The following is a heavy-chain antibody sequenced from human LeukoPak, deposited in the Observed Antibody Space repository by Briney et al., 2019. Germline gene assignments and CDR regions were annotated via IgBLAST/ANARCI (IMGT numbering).Heavy chain of an antibody. CDR3: ARDSLTTTASDY. J-gene: IGHJ4*02. V-gene: IGHV1-18*01. Sequence: ASVKVSCKASGYTFTSYGISWVRQAPGQGLEWMGWISAYNGNTNYAQKLQGRVTVTTDTSTSTAYMELRSLRSDDTAVYYCARDSLTTTASDYWGQGTLVTVSS. D-gene: IGHD4-11*01. CDR2: ISAYNGNT. CDR1: GYTFTSYG.